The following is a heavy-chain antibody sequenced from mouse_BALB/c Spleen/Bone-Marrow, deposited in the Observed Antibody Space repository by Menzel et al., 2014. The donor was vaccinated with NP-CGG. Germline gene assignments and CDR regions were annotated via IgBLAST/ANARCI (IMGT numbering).Heavy chain of an antibody. CDR1: GFDFSRYW. Sequence: EVQLQQSGGGLVQPGGSLKLSCAVSGFDFSRYWMSWVRQAPGKGLEWIGEINPDSSTINYTPSLKDKFIISRDNAKNTLYLQMSKVRSEDTALYYCARLGYYGGFAYWGQGTLVTVAA. CDR2: INPDSSTI. CDR3: ARLGYYGGFAY. V-gene: IGHV4-1*02. J-gene: IGHJ3*01. D-gene: IGHD2-3*01.